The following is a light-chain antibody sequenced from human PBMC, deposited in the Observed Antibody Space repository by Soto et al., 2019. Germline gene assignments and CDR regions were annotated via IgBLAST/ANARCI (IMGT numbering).Light chain of an antibody. CDR1: QGIDTS. CDR2: AAS. J-gene: IGKJ5*01. Sequence: ILLTQSPSSLSASVGDRVTITCRASQGIDTSLAWYQQKTGKAPKLLIYAASSFQSGVPSRFRGSGSGTHFTLTISRLQPEDFETFYCQQLHGYPIAFGQGTRLEIK. V-gene: IGKV1-9*01. CDR3: QQLHGYPIA.